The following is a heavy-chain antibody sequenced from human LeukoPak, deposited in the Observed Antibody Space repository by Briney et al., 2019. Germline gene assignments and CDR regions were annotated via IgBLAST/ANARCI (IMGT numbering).Heavy chain of an antibody. CDR1: GFTFSSYS. J-gene: IGHJ4*02. D-gene: IGHD5-18*01. V-gene: IGHV3-21*01. CDR2: ISSSSSYI. Sequence: GRSLRLSCAGPGFTFSSYSMNWVRQAPGKGLEWVSCISSSSSYIYYADSVKGRFTISRDNAKNSLYLQMNSLRAEDTAVYYCATSPVYSYGHPYYFDYWGQGTLVTVSS. CDR3: ATSPVYSYGHPYYFDY.